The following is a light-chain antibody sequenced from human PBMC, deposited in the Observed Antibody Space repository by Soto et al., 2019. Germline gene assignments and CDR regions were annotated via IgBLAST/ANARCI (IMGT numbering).Light chain of an antibody. J-gene: IGKJ1*01. Sequence: EIVLTQSPGTLSLSPGERATLSCRASQSVSSSYLVWYQQKPGQAPRLLIYGASSRASGIPDRFSGSGSGTDFTLTISRLEPEDFAGYYCQQYGSSSWTFGQGTKVEI. V-gene: IGKV3-20*01. CDR1: QSVSSSY. CDR3: QQYGSSSWT. CDR2: GAS.